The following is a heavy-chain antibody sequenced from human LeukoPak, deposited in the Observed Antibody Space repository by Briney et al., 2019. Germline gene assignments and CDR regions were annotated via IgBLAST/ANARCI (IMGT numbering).Heavy chain of an antibody. J-gene: IGHJ4*02. V-gene: IGHV3-74*01. CDR2: INGDGSST. CDR3: ARGPYFLDF. Sequence: GGSLRLSCAASGFSFRSTWMHWVRHAPGKGLVWVSRINGDGSSTSYADSVKGRFTIFRDNARNTLYLQMNSLRPDDSAIYKCARGPYFLDFWGPGTLVTVSS. CDR1: GFSFRSTW.